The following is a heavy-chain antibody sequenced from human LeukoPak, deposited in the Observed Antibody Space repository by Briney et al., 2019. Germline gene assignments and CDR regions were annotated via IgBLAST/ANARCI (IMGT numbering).Heavy chain of an antibody. CDR1: GFTFSSYS. CDR3: ARARWTVVRLSAFDY. J-gene: IGHJ4*02. Sequence: GGSLRLSCAASGFTFSSYSMNWVRQAPVKGLEWVSSISSDSSYIYYGDSVKGRFTISRDNAKNSLYLQMNSLRAEDTAVYYCARARWTVVRLSAFDYWGLGTLVTVSS. D-gene: IGHD3-10*01. V-gene: IGHV3-21*01. CDR2: ISSDSSYI.